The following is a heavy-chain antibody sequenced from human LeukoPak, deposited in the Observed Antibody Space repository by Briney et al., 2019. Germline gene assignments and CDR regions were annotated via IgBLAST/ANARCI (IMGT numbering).Heavy chain of an antibody. CDR2: MNPNSGNT. CDR1: GYTFTSYD. J-gene: IGHJ6*03. Sequence: ASVKVSCKASGYTFTSYDINWVRQATGQGLEWMGWMNPNSGNTGYAQKFQGRVTMTRNTSISTAYMELSSLRSEDTAVYYCARARLGSLTHYYYYMDVWGKGTTVTVSS. V-gene: IGHV1-8*01. CDR3: ARARLGSLTHYYYYMDV. D-gene: IGHD6-6*01.